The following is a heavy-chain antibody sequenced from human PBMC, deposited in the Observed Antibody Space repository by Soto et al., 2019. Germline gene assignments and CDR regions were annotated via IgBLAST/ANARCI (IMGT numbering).Heavy chain of an antibody. CDR1: GFTFSSYA. Sequence: GGSLRLSCAASGFTFSSYAMSWVRQAPGKGLEWVSAISGSGGSTYYADSVKGRFTISRNNSKNTLYLQMNSLRAEDTAVYYCAKDGAGKGIAVAGTPYWGQGTLVTVSS. V-gene: IGHV3-23*01. D-gene: IGHD6-19*01. J-gene: IGHJ4*02. CDR3: AKDGAGKGIAVAGTPY. CDR2: ISGSGGST.